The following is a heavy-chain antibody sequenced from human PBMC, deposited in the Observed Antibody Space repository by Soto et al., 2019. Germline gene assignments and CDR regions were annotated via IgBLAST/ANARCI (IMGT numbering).Heavy chain of an antibody. CDR3: ARDSDDTAMDSNYYYYGMDV. V-gene: IGHV1-46*01. CDR1: GYTFTSYY. J-gene: IGHJ6*02. Sequence: ASVKVSCKASGYTFTSYYMHWVRQAPGQGLEWMGIINPSGGSTSYAQKFQGRVTMTRDTSTGTVYMELSSLRSEDTAVYYCARDSDDTAMDSNYYYYGMDVWGQGTTVTVSS. CDR2: INPSGGST. D-gene: IGHD5-18*01.